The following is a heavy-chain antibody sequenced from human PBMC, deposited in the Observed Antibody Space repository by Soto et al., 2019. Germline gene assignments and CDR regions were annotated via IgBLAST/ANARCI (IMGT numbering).Heavy chain of an antibody. D-gene: IGHD2-21*02. CDR1: GGSISSGLYS. J-gene: IGHJ5*02. V-gene: IGHV4-30-2*01. CDR3: ARGSDGVWNWFDP. Sequence: SETLSLTCAVSGGSISSGLYSWSWIRQPPGQGLEWIGYIYNSGNTYYNPSLMSRVTISVDRSQNHFSLKLTSVTAADTAVYYCARGSDGVWNWFDPWGQGTQVTVSS. CDR2: IYNSGNT.